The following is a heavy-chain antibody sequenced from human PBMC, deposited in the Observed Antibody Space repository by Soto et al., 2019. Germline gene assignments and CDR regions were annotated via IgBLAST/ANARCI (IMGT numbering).Heavy chain of an antibody. CDR2: IRGGDTNT. Sequence: EGQLLESGGGLVQPGGSLRVSCAASGFTSSSYGMNWVRQAPGKGLEWVSAIRGGDTNTRYADSVKGRFTVSRDNAKNSLYLQMNSLRAEDTAVYYCARGAAGPPYYYYGMDVWGQGTTVTVSS. CDR3: ARGAAGPPYYYYGMDV. V-gene: IGHV3-23*01. D-gene: IGHD6-13*01. CDR1: GFTSSSYG. J-gene: IGHJ6*02.